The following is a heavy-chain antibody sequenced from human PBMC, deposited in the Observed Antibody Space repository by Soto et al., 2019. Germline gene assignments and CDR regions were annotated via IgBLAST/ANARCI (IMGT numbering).Heavy chain of an antibody. Sequence: QLQLQESGPGLVKPSETLSLTCTVSGGSISGSTYHWAWIRHPPVKGLEWLASIYYTGTTYYSPSLKSRVSISVDTSKNHFSLKLSAVTAAETFVYYCSRERESAAEHWGQGTLVTVSS. V-gene: IGHV4-39*02. J-gene: IGHJ4*02. CDR3: SRERESAAEH. CDR2: IYYTGTT. CDR1: GGSISGSTYH.